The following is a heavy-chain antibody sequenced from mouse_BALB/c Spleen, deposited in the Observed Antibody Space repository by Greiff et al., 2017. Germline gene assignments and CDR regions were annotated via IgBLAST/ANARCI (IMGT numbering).Heavy chain of an antibody. D-gene: IGHD1-1*01. CDR1: GYTFTSYW. CDR2: IYPGNSDT. CDR3: TDDDYYSSSYWFAY. V-gene: IGHV1-5*01. Sequence: EVQLQQSGTVLVRPGASVKMSCKASGYTFTSYWMHWVKQMPGQGLEWIGAIYPGNSDTSYNQKFKGKAKLTAVTSTSNAYMKLSSLTNEDSAVYYCTDDDYYSSSYWFAYWGQGTLVTVSA. J-gene: IGHJ3*01.